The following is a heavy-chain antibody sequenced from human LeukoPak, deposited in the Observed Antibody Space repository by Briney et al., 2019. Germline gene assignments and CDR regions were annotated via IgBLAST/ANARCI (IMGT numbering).Heavy chain of an antibody. D-gene: IGHD4-11*01. CDR2: VSNSGSTI. CDR1: GFTFSDEY. CDR3: AKLTTS. J-gene: IGHJ4*02. V-gene: IGHV3-11*01. Sequence: GGSLRLSCAASGFTFSDEYMSWIRQAPGKGLEWISCVSNSGSTIYYADSVKGRFTIPRDNSNNTLYLQMNSLRAEDTAVYYCAKLTTSWGQGTLVTVSS.